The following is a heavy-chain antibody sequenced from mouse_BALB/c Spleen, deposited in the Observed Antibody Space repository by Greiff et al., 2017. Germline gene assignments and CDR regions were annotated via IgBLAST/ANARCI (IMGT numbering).Heavy chain of an antibody. CDR3: ARSPGFFDY. D-gene: IGHD4-1*01. Sequence: EVKLVESGPGLVKPSQSLSLTCTVTGYSITSDYAWNWIRQFPVNKLEWMGYISYSGSTSYNPSLKSRISITRDTSKNQFFLQLNSVTTEDTATYYCARSPGFFDYWGQGTTLTVSS. J-gene: IGHJ2*01. V-gene: IGHV3-2*02. CDR2: ISYSGST. CDR1: GYSITSDYA.